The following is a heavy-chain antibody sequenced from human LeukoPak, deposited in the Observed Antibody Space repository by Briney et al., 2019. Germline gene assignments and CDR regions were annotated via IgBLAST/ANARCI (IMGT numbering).Heavy chain of an antibody. Sequence: GASVKVSCKASGYTFTSYAMHWERQAPGQRLEWMGWINAGNGNTKYSQKFQGRVTITRDTSASTAYMELSSLRSEDTAVYYCARVGSPKLLWFGESPDGMDVWGQGTTVTVSS. CDR2: INAGNGNT. V-gene: IGHV1-3*01. CDR3: ARVGSPKLLWFGESPDGMDV. D-gene: IGHD3-10*01. CDR1: GYTFTSYA. J-gene: IGHJ6*02.